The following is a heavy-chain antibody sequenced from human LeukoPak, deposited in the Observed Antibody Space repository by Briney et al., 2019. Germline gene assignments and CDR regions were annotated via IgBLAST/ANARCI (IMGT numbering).Heavy chain of an antibody. CDR1: GFTFSSYG. CDR3: AKGTIFRLPPGYYFDY. CDR2: ISYDGSNK. J-gene: IGHJ4*02. V-gene: IGHV3-30*18. D-gene: IGHD2-21*01. Sequence: GRSLRLSCAASGFTFSSYGMHWVRQAPGKGLEWVAVISYDGSNKYYADSVKGRFTISRDNSKNTLYLQMNSLRAEDTAAYYCAKGTIFRLPPGYYFDYWGQGTLVTVSS.